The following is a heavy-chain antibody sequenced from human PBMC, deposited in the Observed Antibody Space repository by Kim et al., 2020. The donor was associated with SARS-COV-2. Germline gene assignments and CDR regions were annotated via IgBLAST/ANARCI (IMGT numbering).Heavy chain of an antibody. D-gene: IGHD1-1*01. CDR1: GGSFSGYY. J-gene: IGHJ4*02. Sequence: SETLSLTCAVYGGSFSGYYWSWIRQPPGKGLEWIGEINHSGSTNYNPSLKSRVTISVDTSKNQFSLKLSSVTAADTAVYYCARGLDEAPRVFDYWGQGTLVTVS. V-gene: IGHV4-34*01. CDR2: INHSGST. CDR3: ARGLDEAPRVFDY.